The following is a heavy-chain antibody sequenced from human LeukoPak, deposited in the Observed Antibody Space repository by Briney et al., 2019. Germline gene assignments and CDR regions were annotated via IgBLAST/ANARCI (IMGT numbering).Heavy chain of an antibody. J-gene: IGHJ6*03. V-gene: IGHV3-74*01. D-gene: IGHD6-13*01. Sequence: GGSLRLSCAASGFTFSSYWMHWVRQAPGKGLVWVSRINTDGSSTSYADPVKGRFTISRDNAKNTLYLQMNSLRAEDTAVYYCARDRSKSSWYHYYYMDVWGKGTTVTVSS. CDR3: ARDRSKSSWYHYYYMDV. CDR2: INTDGSST. CDR1: GFTFSSYW.